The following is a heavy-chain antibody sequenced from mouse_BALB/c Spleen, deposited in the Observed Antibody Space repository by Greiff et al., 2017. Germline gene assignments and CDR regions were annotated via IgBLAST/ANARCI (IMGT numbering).Heavy chain of an antibody. J-gene: IGHJ4*01. CDR3: ARDRYFNYAMDY. V-gene: IGHV2-9*02. CDR1: GFSLTSYS. CDR2: IWAGGTT. Sequence: VQGVESGPGLVAPSQSLSITCTVSGFSLTSYSVHWVRQPPGKGLEWLGVIWAGGTTNYNSALMSRLSISKDNSKNLVFLKMNSLQTDDTAMYYCARDRYFNYAMDYWGQGTSVTVSS. D-gene: IGHD1-1*01.